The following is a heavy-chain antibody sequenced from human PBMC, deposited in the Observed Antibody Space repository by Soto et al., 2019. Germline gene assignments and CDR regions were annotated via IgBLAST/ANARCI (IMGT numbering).Heavy chain of an antibody. V-gene: IGHV1-18*01. CDR3: ARGLSGEVAY. CDR1: GYTFTSYG. Sequence: QIQLVQSGAEVKKPGASVKVSCKTSGYTFTSYGISWVRQAPGQGLEWMGWINTYNGHTSYAQKLQDRVTMTTDTSTSTAYMELRSLRSDDTAVYCCARGLSGEVAYWGQGTLVTVSS. D-gene: IGHD5-12*01. J-gene: IGHJ4*02. CDR2: INTYNGHT.